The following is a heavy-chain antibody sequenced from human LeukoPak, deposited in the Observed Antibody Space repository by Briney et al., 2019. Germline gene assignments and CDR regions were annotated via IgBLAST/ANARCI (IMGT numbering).Heavy chain of an antibody. V-gene: IGHV3-7*01. D-gene: IGHD6-13*01. J-gene: IGHJ4*02. CDR2: INQDESSQ. Sequence: AGGSLRLSCAASGFTFSTFAMIWVRQPPGKGLEWVANINQDESSQYYVDAVRGRFTISRDNAKNSLYLQMNSLRAEDTAVYYCARVIAAAGYFDYWGQGTLVTVSS. CDR3: ARVIAAAGYFDY. CDR1: GFTFSTFA.